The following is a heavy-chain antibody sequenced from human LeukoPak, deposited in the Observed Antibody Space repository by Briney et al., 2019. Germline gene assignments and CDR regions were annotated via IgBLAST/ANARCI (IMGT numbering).Heavy chain of an antibody. Sequence: GGSLRLSCAASGFTFSSYWMSWVRQAPGKGLEWVANIKKDGSEKYYVDSVKGRFTISRDNAKNSLYLQMNSLRAEDTAVYYCAREGYYDSSGYDSFDPWGQGTLVTVSS. CDR1: GFTFSSYW. D-gene: IGHD3-22*01. J-gene: IGHJ5*02. V-gene: IGHV3-7*01. CDR3: AREGYYDSSGYDSFDP. CDR2: IKKDGSEK.